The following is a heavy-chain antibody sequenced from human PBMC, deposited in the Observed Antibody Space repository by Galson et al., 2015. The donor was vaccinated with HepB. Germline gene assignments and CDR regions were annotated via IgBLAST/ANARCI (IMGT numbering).Heavy chain of an antibody. CDR1: GFTVSNNY. CDR3: ARVPNDYGDY. J-gene: IGHJ4*02. Sequence: LRLSCAASGFTVSNNYMSWVRQAPGKGLEWLSVIYSGDNTYYADSVKGRFTVSRDNSKNTLYLQMNSLRAEDTAVYYCARVPNDYGDYWGQGTLVTVSS. CDR2: IYSGDNT. V-gene: IGHV3-53*01.